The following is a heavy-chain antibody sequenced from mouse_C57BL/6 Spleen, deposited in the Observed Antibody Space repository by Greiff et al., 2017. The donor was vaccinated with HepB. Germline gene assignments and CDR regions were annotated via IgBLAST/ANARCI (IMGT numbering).Heavy chain of an antibody. CDR1: GYAFSSSW. CDR3: ARYLTTPHFDY. J-gene: IGHJ2*01. D-gene: IGHD1-1*01. Sequence: QVQLQQSGPELVKPGASVKISCKASGYAFSSSWMNWVKQRPGKGLEWIGRIYPGDGDTNYNGKFKGKATLTADKSSSTAYMQLSSLTSEDSAVYFCARYLTTPHFDYWGQRTTLTVSS. CDR2: IYPGDGDT. V-gene: IGHV1-82*01.